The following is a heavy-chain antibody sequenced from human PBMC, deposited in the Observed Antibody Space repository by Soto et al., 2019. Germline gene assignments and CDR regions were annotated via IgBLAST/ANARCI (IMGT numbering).Heavy chain of an antibody. CDR2: IAYNGGT. D-gene: IGHD3-3*02. CDR3: TRGGHFYEYMI. V-gene: IGHV4-61*08. J-gene: IGHJ4*02. Sequence: QVQLQESGPGLVKPSETLSLTCTVSAGSVSSYGYYWTWVRQAPGKGLEWIGYIAYNGGTSYYPSLTSRVTISVDTSKSPFSLDLSFATAADTALYYCTRGGHFYEYMIWGQGTRVTVSS. CDR1: AGSVSSYGYY.